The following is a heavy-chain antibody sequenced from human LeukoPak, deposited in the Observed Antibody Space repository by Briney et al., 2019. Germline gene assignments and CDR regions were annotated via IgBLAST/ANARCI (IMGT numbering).Heavy chain of an antibody. Sequence: PGGSLRLSCVASGFTFSDYYMNWVRQAPGKGLEWVTYISGSSTTIDYADSAKGRFIISRDNAKKSLYLQMNNLRAEDTAVYYCARDQDWAFDYWGQGILVTVSS. CDR1: GFTFSDYY. V-gene: IGHV3-48*01. J-gene: IGHJ4*02. CDR3: ARDQDWAFDY. D-gene: IGHD3/OR15-3a*01. CDR2: ISGSSTTI.